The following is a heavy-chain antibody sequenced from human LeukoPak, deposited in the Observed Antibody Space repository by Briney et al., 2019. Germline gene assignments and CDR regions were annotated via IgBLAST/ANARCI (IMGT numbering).Heavy chain of an antibody. J-gene: IGHJ5*02. V-gene: IGHV1-69*06. Sequence: ASVKVSCKASGGTFSSYAISWVRQAPGQGLEWMGGIIPIFGTANYAQKFQGRVTITADKSTSTAYMELSSLRSEDTAVYYCARDNSVRDEAWWFYPWGQGTLVTVSS. CDR3: ARDNSVRDEAWWFYP. CDR2: IIPIFGTA. D-gene: IGHD5-24*01. CDR1: GGTFSSYA.